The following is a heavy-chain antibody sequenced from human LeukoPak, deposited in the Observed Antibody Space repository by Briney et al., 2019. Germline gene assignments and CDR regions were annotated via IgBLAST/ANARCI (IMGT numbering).Heavy chain of an antibody. CDR2: ILLRFGTV. J-gene: IGHJ6*03. CDR1: GGTLSGFG. D-gene: IGHD1-26*01. CDR3: ARGKPASGSFYKDQYHYMDV. Sequence: GASVKGSCKSSGGTLSGFGISWVRQAPGQGPEWMGGILLRFGTVNYAQKFQGRVTITADESTNTAYMEMSSLKSEDTAIYYCARGKPASGSFYKDQYHYMDVWGKGTAVTISS. V-gene: IGHV1-69*13.